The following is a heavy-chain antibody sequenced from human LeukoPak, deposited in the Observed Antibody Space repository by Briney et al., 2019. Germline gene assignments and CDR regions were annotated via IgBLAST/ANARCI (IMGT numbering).Heavy chain of an antibody. V-gene: IGHV4-59*01. CDR3: AGQYYYDSSGYSDY. CDR1: GCSISSYY. Sequence: SETLSLTCTVSGCSISSYYWSWIRQPPGKGLEWIGYIYYSGSTNYNPSFKSRVTISVDTFKNQFSLKLSSVTAADTAVYYCAGQYYYDSSGYSDYWGQGTLVTVSS. CDR2: IYYSGST. J-gene: IGHJ4*02. D-gene: IGHD3-22*01.